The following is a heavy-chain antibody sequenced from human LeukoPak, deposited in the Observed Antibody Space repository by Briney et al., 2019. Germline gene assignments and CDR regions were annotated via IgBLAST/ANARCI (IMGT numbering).Heavy chain of an antibody. J-gene: IGHJ4*02. Sequence: SETLSLTCNVSGFSISSGYYWGWIRQPPGKGLEWIGSIYHSGSTYINPSVKSRVTISVDTSKNQFSLKLSSVTAADTAVYYCASLRTGDFDYWGQGALVTVSS. CDR1: GFSISSGYY. CDR2: IYHSGST. D-gene: IGHD3-10*01. V-gene: IGHV4-38-2*02. CDR3: ASLRTGDFDY.